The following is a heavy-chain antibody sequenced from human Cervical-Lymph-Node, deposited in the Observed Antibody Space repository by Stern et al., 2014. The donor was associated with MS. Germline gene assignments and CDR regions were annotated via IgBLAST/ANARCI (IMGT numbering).Heavy chain of an antibody. CDR3: AHGLEIRLWAAY. CDR1: GFSLSTSGVG. D-gene: IGHD5-18*01. Sequence: ESGPTLVKPTQTLTLTCTFSGFSLSTSGVGVGWIRQPPGKALEWLVIIYWDADNCYSPSLESRITITHDTTHNQVVLTMTNMDPVDTATYYCAHGLEIRLWAAYWGQGTLVTVSS. CDR2: IYWDADN. V-gene: IGHV2-5*02. J-gene: IGHJ4*02.